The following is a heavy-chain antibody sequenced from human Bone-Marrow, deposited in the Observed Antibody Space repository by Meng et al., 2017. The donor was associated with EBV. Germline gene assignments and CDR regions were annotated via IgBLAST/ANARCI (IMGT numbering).Heavy chain of an antibody. Sequence: VQLVEAGGGVVRPGGSLRLSCAATGFTFDDYGMNWVRQVPGKGLEWVGRIKSKTDGGTTDSAAPVKGRFTISRDDSKNTVYLQLTGLKTEDTAVYYCTTDKTTVNWGHGTLVTVSS. J-gene: IGHJ4*01. CDR1: GFTFDDYG. CDR3: TTDKTTVN. D-gene: IGHD4-17*01. V-gene: IGHV3-15*01. CDR2: IKSKTDGGTT.